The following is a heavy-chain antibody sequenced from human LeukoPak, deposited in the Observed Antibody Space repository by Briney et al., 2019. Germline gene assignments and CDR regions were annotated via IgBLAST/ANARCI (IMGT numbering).Heavy chain of an antibody. CDR2: INWSGGST. D-gene: IGHD6-19*01. CDR1: GFTVSNNY. CDR3: ARAPGIAVAGPCLD. J-gene: IGHJ4*02. Sequence: GGSLRLSCAASGFTVSNNYMSWVRQAPGKGLEWVSGINWSGGSTGYADSVKGRFTISRDNAKNSLYLQMNSLRAEDTALYYCARAPGIAVAGPCLDWGQGTLVTVSS. V-gene: IGHV3-20*04.